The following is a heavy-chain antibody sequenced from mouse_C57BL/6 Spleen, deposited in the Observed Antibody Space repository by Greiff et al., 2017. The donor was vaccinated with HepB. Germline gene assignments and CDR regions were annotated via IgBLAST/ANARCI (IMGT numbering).Heavy chain of an antibody. V-gene: IGHV5-17*01. Sequence: EVNLVESGGGLVKPGGSLKLSCAASGFTFSDYGMHWVRQAPEKGLEWVAYISSGSSTIYYADTVKGRFTISRDNAKNTLFLQMTSLRSEDTAMYYCARDYDYDHWYFDVWGTGTTVTVSS. CDR2: ISSGSSTI. D-gene: IGHD2-4*01. J-gene: IGHJ1*03. CDR3: ARDYDYDHWYFDV. CDR1: GFTFSDYG.